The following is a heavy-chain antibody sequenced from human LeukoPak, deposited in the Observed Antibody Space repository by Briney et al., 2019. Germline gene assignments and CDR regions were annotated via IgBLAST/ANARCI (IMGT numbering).Heavy chain of an antibody. V-gene: IGHV4-39*02. Sequence: SETLSLTCTVSGGSISSSSYYWGWIRQPPGKGLEWIGSIYYSGSTYYNPSLKSRVTISVDTSKNQFSLKLSSVTAADTAVYYCARDSRLRRVWWFDPWGQGTLVTVSS. CDR2: IYYSGST. CDR3: ARDSRLRRVWWFDP. D-gene: IGHD5/OR15-5a*01. CDR1: GGSISSSSYY. J-gene: IGHJ5*02.